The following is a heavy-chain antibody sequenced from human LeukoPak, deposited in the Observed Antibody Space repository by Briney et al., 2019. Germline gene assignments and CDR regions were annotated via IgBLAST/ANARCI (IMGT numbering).Heavy chain of an antibody. CDR3: AKDTSYGMDV. Sequence: PGKSLRLSCAASGFSFRSYAMHWVRQAPGKGLEWVTFIWYDGSNEYSADSVKGRFTTSRDNSKNTLYLQMNSLRAEDTAVYYCAKDTSYGMDVWGQGTTVTVAS. J-gene: IGHJ6*02. V-gene: IGHV3-33*06. CDR1: GFSFRSYA. CDR2: IWYDGSNE.